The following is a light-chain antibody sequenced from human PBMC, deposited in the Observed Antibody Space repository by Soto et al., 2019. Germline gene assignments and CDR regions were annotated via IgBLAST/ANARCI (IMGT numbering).Light chain of an antibody. V-gene: IGKV1-12*01. CDR2: DAT. J-gene: IGKJ5*01. CDR3: QQAYSFPIT. Sequence: DIQMTQSPSSVSASVGETVTITCRASHYIDRWLAWYQQKPGKAPKLLIYDATRLRSGVPSTFSGSRSGTDFTLTITDLQPEDFATYYCQQAYSFPITFGQGTRLDMK. CDR1: HYIDRW.